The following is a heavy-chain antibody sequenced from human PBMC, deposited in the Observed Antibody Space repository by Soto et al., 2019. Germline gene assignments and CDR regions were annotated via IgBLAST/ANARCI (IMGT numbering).Heavy chain of an antibody. D-gene: IGHD3-3*01. CDR1: GFTFSTYG. Sequence: QVQLVESGGGVVQPGRSLRLSCSVSGFTFSTYGMHWVRQAPGKGLAWVAFISYDGSKQYYEDSVRGRFTISRANSNKPLYLQINNMTREATAVYFCARRRFLDSPLDFWGQGTLVTVSS. J-gene: IGHJ4*02. V-gene: IGHV3-30*03. CDR2: ISYDGSKQ. CDR3: ARRRFLDSPLDF.